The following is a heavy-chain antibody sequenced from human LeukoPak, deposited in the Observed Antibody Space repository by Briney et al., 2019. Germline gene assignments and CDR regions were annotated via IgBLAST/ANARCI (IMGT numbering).Heavy chain of an antibody. D-gene: IGHD3-10*01. CDR3: ARAYGSGSYHSNWFES. CDR2: INHSRST. J-gene: IGHJ5*01. CDR1: GGSFSGYY. Sequence: SETLSLTCAVYGGSFSGYYWTWIRQPPGKGLERIGEINHSRSTNYSPSLKSRVTMSVDTSMNQFSLRLNSVTAADTAVYYCARAYGSGSYHSNWFESWGQGTLVIVSS. V-gene: IGHV4-34*01.